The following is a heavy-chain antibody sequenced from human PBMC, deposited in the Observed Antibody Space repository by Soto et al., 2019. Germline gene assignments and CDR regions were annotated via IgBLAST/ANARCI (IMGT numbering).Heavy chain of an antibody. Sequence: SETLSLTCXVSGASISRSNYYWGWIRQPPGKGLEWIGNIYYSGNTYYNPSLKSRVTISIDRSKNQFSLKLSSVTAADTAVYYCATAGGDYYDILTGPCDWGQGTLVTVSS. J-gene: IGHJ4*02. CDR2: IYYSGNT. CDR1: GASISRSNYY. D-gene: IGHD3-9*01. V-gene: IGHV4-39*01. CDR3: ATAGGDYYDILTGPCD.